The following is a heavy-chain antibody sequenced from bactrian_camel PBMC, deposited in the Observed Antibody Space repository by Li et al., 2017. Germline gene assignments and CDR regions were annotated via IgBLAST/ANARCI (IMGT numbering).Heavy chain of an antibody. V-gene: IGHV3S1*01. D-gene: IGHD2*01. CDR1: ETTYRSSC. J-gene: IGHJ4*01. CDR3: AAEMELTYCSSTYPPPYTY. Sequence: HVQLVESGGGSVQAGGSLRLSCAIIETTYRSSCMGWFRRAPGGEREGVASIEHDGATTYADSVKGRFTISKDSAKKALYLQMNNLNPDDTAMYYCAAEMELTYCSSTYPPPYTYWGQGTQVTVS. CDR2: IEHDGATT.